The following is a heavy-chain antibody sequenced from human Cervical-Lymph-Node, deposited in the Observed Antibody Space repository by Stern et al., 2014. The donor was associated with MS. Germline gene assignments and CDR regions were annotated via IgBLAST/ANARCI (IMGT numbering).Heavy chain of an antibody. Sequence: QVQLQESGPRLVTPSETLSLTCTVSGGSITTYYWNWIRQPPGKGLEWIGYFDHTGTTTYHPSLKSRVTISPDTSKNQLSLRLTAVTAADTAVYYCARNAVLDYWGQGILVTVSS. CDR3: ARNAVLDY. CDR1: GGSITTYY. D-gene: IGHD2-2*01. V-gene: IGHV4-59*01. CDR2: FDHTGTT. J-gene: IGHJ4*02.